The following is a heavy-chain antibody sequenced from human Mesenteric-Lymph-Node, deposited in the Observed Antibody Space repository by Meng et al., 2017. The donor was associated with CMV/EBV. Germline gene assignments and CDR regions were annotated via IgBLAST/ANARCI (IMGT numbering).Heavy chain of an antibody. J-gene: IGHJ5*02. Sequence: VSGDSVRNSHYYWGWIRQSPGKGLEWIGNVYFGGHTYYNPSLKSRVTVSMEASRNQVSLKMTSVTAADTAVYYCARRSALLPNWFDPWGQGALVTVSS. CDR1: GDSVRNSHYY. V-gene: IGHV4-39*01. CDR3: ARRSALLPNWFDP. CDR2: VYFGGHT. D-gene: IGHD2-2*01.